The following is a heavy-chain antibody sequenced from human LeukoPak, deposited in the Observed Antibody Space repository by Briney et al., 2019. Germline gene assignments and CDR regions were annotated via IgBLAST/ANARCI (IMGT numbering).Heavy chain of an antibody. J-gene: IGHJ4*02. CDR2: IKQDGSEK. D-gene: IGHD2-2*02. CDR1: GFTFSSYW. V-gene: IGHV3-7*01. Sequence: GGSLRLSCAASGFTFSSYWMSWVRQAPGKGLEWVANIKQDGSEKYYVDSVKGRFTISRDNAKNSLYLQMNSLSAEDTAVYYCARVMGYCSSTSCYMYYFDYWGQGTLVTVSS. CDR3: ARVMGYCSSTSCYMYYFDY.